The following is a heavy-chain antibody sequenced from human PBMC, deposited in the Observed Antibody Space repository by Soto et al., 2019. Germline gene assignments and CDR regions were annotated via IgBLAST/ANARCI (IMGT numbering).Heavy chain of an antibody. CDR3: VVTTSTFGI. V-gene: IGHV3-7*05. D-gene: IGHD2-21*02. J-gene: IGHJ3*02. CDR2: IKQDGREK. Sequence: EVQLVESVGGLVQPGGSLRLSCEGSGFTFRNYCMNWVRQAPGKGLEWVANIKQDGREKNYVDSVKGRFTISRDNAKNSLYLQMNSLRVEDTAVYYCVVTTSTFGIWGQGAMVTVSS. CDR1: GFTFRNYC.